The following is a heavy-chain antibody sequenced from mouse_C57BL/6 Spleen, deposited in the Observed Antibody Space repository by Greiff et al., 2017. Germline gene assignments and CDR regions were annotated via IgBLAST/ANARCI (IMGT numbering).Heavy chain of an antibody. J-gene: IGHJ1*03. Sequence: LVESVAELVRPGASVKLSCTASGFNINNTYMHWVKQRPEQGLEWIGRIDPANGNTKYAPKFQGQATITADTSSNAAYLQLSSLTAEDTAIYYCARYYCSSYDWYFDVWGTGTTVTVAS. D-gene: IGHD1-1*01. CDR2: IDPANGNT. V-gene: IGHV14-3*01. CDR3: ARYYCSSYDWYFDV. CDR1: GFNINNTY.